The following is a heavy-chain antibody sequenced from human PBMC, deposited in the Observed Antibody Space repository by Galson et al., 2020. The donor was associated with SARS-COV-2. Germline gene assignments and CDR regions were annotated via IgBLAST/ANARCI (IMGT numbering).Heavy chain of an antibody. CDR2: ISGSGGST. CDR1: GFTFSSYA. Sequence: GESLKISCAASGFTFSSYAMSWVRQAPGKGLEWVSAISGSGGSTYYADSVKGRFTISRDNSKNTLYLQMNSLRAEDTAVYYCAKDYYSSSGYGDYYYYGMDVWGQGTTVTVSS. J-gene: IGHJ6*02. D-gene: IGHD6-13*01. CDR3: AKDYYSSSGYGDYYYYGMDV. V-gene: IGHV3-23*01.